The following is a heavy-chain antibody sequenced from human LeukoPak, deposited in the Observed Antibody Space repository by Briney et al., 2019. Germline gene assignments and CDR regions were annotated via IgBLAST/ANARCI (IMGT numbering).Heavy chain of an antibody. CDR3: ARERAVKQLLVETES. D-gene: IGHD1-1*01. J-gene: IGHJ5*02. CDR2: IRDSGET. Sequence: PGGSVRLSCTVSGFLVNNYYMGWVRQAPGKGLEWVSLIRDSGETFYADSVKGRFTIPRDNSKNTMFLQMNRLTVEDTAVYFCARERAVKQLLVETESWGQGTLVNVSS. V-gene: IGHV3-66*03. CDR1: GFLVNNYY.